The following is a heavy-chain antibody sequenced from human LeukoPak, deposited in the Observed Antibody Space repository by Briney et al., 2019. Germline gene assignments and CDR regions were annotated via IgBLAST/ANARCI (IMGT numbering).Heavy chain of an antibody. CDR1: GFTVSRNY. CDR2: VYSADSA. J-gene: IGHJ4*02. V-gene: IGHV3-53*01. D-gene: IGHD1-26*01. Sequence: GGSLRLSCAASGFTVSRNYMSWVRQAPGEGLEWVSVVYSADSAYYADSVRGRFTISRDNSENTLYLQMNSLRADDTAVYYCAREVGGGATNYFDYWGQGTLVTVSS. CDR3: AREVGGGATNYFDY.